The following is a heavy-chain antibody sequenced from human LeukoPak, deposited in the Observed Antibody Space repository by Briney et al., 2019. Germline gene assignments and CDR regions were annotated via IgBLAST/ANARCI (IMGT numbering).Heavy chain of an antibody. Sequence: PSETLSLTRTVSGGSISSYYWSWIRQPARKGLEWIGRIYTSGSTNYNPSLKSRVTMSVDTSKNQFSLKLSSVTAADTAVYYCVSTAYNDFWSGRPGYFDYWGQGALVTVSS. CDR3: VSTAYNDFWSGRPGYFDY. J-gene: IGHJ4*02. CDR1: GGSISSYY. CDR2: IYTSGST. V-gene: IGHV4-4*07. D-gene: IGHD3-3*01.